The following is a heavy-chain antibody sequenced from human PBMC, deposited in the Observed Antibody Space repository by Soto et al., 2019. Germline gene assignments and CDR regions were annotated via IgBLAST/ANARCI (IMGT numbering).Heavy chain of an antibody. V-gene: IGHV6-1*01. CDR2: TYYRSKWYN. CDR3: ARGTGDTRGDALNV. J-gene: IGHJ3*01. Sequence: PSQTLSLTCAISGDSFSSNSAALNWIRQSPSRGLEWLGRTYYRSKWYNDYALSLRSRITVNPDTSRNQFSLHLNSVTPEDTAVYYCARGTGDTRGDALNVWGQGTMVTVSS. D-gene: IGHD7-27*01. CDR1: GDSFSSNSAA.